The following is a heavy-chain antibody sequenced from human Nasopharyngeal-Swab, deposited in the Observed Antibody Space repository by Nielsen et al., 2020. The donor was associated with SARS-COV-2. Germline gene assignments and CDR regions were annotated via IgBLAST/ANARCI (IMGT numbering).Heavy chain of an antibody. J-gene: IGHJ5*02. CDR2: ISWNSGSI. Sequence: SLKISCAASGFTFDDYAMHWVRQAPGKGLEWVSGISWNSGSIGYADSVKGRFTISRDNAKNSLYLQMNSLRAEDTALYYCAKGGYCSGGSCFNWFDPWGQGTLVTRLL. D-gene: IGHD2-15*01. CDR1: GFTFDDYA. V-gene: IGHV3-9*01. CDR3: AKGGYCSGGSCFNWFDP.